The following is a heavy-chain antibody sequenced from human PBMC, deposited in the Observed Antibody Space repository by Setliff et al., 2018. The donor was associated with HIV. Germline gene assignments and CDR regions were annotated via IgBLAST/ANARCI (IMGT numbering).Heavy chain of an antibody. CDR1: GFNYNNFA. V-gene: IGHV3-23*01. D-gene: IGHD3-22*01. CDR3: VRDSYSFYDGTYSYFPLDS. CDR2: SGNTGTSS. J-gene: IGHJ4*02. Sequence: GESLKISCEVSGFNYNNFAMNWVRQAPGKGLEWVSSSGNTGTSSYYADSVKGRSTISRDTSKNSLFLEMTSLRGEDTAIYYCVRDSYSFYDGTYSYFPLDSWGQGTLVTVSS.